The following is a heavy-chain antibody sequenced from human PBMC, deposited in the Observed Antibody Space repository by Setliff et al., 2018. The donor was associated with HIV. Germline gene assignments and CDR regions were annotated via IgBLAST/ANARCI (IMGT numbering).Heavy chain of an antibody. Sequence: PGGSLRLSCAASGFTFSNYAMHWVRQAPGKGLEWVAVISYDGTKEYYADSVKGRFTISRDNSKNTLYLQGGSLRPEDTAVYYCAKEAGVMDAFDIWGQGTTVTVSS. D-gene: IGHD3-16*01. CDR3: AKEAGVMDAFDI. CDR1: GFTFSNYA. V-gene: IGHV3-30*04. J-gene: IGHJ3*02. CDR2: ISYDGTKE.